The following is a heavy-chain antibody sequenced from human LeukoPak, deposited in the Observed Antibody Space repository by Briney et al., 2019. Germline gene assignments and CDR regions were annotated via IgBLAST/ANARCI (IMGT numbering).Heavy chain of an antibody. CDR1: GGTFSSYA. J-gene: IGHJ5*02. D-gene: IGHD3-10*01. Sequence: GASVKVSCKASGGTFSSYAISWVRQAPGQGLEWMGGIIPIFGTANYAQKFQGRVTITADKSTSTAYMELSSLRSEDTAVYYCARGAMVRGVIKNWFDPWGQGTLVTVSS. CDR3: ARGAMVRGVIKNWFDP. CDR2: IIPIFGTA. V-gene: IGHV1-69*06.